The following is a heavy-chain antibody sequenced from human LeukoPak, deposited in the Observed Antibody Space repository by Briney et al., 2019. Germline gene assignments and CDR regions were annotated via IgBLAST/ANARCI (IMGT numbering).Heavy chain of an antibody. Sequence: SETLSLTCTVSGGSISSGGYYWSWIRQHPGKGLEWIGYIYYSGSAYYNPSLRSRVTISVDTSKNQFSLNLSSVTAADTAVYFSARRRVVVASTDGASGAFDIWGQGTMVTVSS. CDR2: IYYSGSA. CDR3: ARRRVVVASTDGASGAFDI. D-gene: IGHD2-15*01. J-gene: IGHJ3*02. CDR1: GGSISSGGYY. V-gene: IGHV4-31*03.